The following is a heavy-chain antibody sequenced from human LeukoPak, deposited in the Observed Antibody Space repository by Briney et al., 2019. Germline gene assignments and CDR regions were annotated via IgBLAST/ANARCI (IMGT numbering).Heavy chain of an antibody. Sequence: GASVKVSCKASGYTFTSYAMHWVRQAPGQRLEWMGWINAGNGNTKYSQEFQGRVTITRDTSASTAYMELSSLRSEDMAVYYCARANYYDSSGLSFDIWGQGTMVTVSS. D-gene: IGHD3-22*01. CDR2: INAGNGNT. CDR1: GYTFTSYA. V-gene: IGHV1-3*03. J-gene: IGHJ3*02. CDR3: ARANYYDSSGLSFDI.